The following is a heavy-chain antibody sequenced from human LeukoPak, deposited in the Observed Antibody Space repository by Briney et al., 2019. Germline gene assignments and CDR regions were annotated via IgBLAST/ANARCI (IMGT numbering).Heavy chain of an antibody. CDR2: ISYSGST. V-gene: IGHV4-59*01. J-gene: IGHJ4*02. D-gene: IGHD4-11*01. CDR1: GASITTYY. Sequence: SETLSLTCTVSGASITTYYWSWVRQPPGKGLEWIGYISYSGSTNYNPSLKSRVTISVGPSKNQFSLKLSSVTASDTAVYYCARLSLVTVTSDYWGQGALVTVSS. CDR3: ARLSLVTVTSDY.